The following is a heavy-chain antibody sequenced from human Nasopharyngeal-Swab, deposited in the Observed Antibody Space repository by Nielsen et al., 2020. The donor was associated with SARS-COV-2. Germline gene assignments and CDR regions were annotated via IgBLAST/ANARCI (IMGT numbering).Heavy chain of an antibody. CDR2: IYYSGST. CDR3: ARGERGLYDFWSGPPHYGMDV. J-gene: IGHJ6*02. Sequence: WIRQPPGKGLEWIGYIYYSGSTNYNPSLKSRVTISVDTSKNQFSLKLSSVTAADTAVYYCARGERGLYDFWSGPPHYGMDVWGQGTTVTVSS. D-gene: IGHD3-3*01. V-gene: IGHV4-59*01.